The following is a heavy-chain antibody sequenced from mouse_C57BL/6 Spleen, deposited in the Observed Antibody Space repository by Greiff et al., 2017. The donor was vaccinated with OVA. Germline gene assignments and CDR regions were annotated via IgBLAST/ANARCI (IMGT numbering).Heavy chain of an antibody. J-gene: IGHJ1*03. CDR3: AGPITTVVAKYFDV. V-gene: IGHV1-66*01. CDR2: IYPGSGNT. Sequence: QVQLQQSGPELVKPGASVKISCKASGYSFTSYYIHWVKQRPGQGLEWIGWIYPGSGNTKYNEKFKGKATLTADTSSSTAYMQLSSLTSEDSAVYYCAGPITTVVAKYFDVWGTGTTVTVSS. D-gene: IGHD1-1*01. CDR1: GYSFTSYY.